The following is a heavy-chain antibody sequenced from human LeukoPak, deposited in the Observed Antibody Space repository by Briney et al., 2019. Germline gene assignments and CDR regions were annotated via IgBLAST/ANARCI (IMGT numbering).Heavy chain of an antibody. D-gene: IGHD5-18*01. Sequence: GGSLRLSCVASGFAFTSYAMSWVRQAPGKGLEWVSAISGSGGNTYYADSVKGRLTISRDNAKNSLYLQMNSLRAEDTAVYYCARGVTAMAADYWGQGTLVTVSS. V-gene: IGHV3-23*01. J-gene: IGHJ4*02. CDR2: ISGSGGNT. CDR3: ARGVTAMAADY. CDR1: GFAFTSYA.